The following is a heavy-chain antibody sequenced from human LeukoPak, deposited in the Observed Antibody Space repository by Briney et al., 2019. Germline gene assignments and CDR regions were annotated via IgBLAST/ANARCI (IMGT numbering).Heavy chain of an antibody. Sequence: SETLSLTCAVSGGSISSSNWWSWVRQPPGKGLEWIGEIYHSGSTNYNPSLKSRVTISVDTSKNQFSLKLSSVTAADTAVYYCARGILRRDGYSPGFDYWGQGTLVTVSS. J-gene: IGHJ4*02. V-gene: IGHV4-4*02. CDR1: GGSISSSNW. D-gene: IGHD5-24*01. CDR3: ARGILRRDGYSPGFDY. CDR2: IYHSGST.